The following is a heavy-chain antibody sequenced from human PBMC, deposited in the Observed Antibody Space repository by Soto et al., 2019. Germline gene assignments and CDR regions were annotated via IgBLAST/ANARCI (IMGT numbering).Heavy chain of an antibody. D-gene: IGHD1-26*01. Sequence: QITLKESGPTLVKPTQTLTLTCTFSGFSLSTSGVGVGWIRQPPGKALEWLALIYWDDDKRYSPSLKSRLTITQDTSKNQVVLTMTNMAPVDTATYYCAHSWEDTHRTTNYYYYGMDVWGQGTTVTVSS. CDR3: AHSWEDTHRTTNYYYYGMDV. CDR2: IYWDDDK. J-gene: IGHJ6*02. V-gene: IGHV2-5*02. CDR1: GFSLSTSGVG.